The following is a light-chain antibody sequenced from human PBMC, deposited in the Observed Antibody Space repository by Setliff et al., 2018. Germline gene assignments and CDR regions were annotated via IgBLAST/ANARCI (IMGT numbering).Light chain of an antibody. J-gene: IGLJ1*01. Sequence: QSALTQPPSASGSPGQSVTISCTGTSSDVGGYNFVAWYQQHPGKAPKLMIYEVSKRPSGVPDRCSGSKSGNTASLTVSGLQAEDEADYYCSSYSPMNTPVVFGTGTKVTV. CDR3: SSYSPMNTPVV. V-gene: IGLV2-8*01. CDR2: EVS. CDR1: SSDVGGYNF.